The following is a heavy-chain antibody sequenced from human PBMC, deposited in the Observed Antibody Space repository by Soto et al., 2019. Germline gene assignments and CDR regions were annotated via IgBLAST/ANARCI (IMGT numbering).Heavy chain of an antibody. J-gene: IGHJ4*02. CDR1: GGTFSSYA. Sequence: SVKVSCKASGGTFSSYAISWVRQAPGQGLEWMGGIIPIFGTANYAQKFQGRVTITADESTSTDYMELSSLRSEDTAVYYCARVHGSGSYYYFDYWGQGTLVTVSS. CDR3: ARVHGSGSYYYFDY. D-gene: IGHD3-10*01. V-gene: IGHV1-69*13. CDR2: IIPIFGTA.